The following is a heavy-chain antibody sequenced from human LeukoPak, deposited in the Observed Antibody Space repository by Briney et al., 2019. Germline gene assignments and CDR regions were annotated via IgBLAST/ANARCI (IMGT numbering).Heavy chain of an antibody. CDR2: IYTTGST. D-gene: IGHD6-13*01. V-gene: IGHV4-4*07. CDR3: ARDRQQLVPWYYYYMDV. CDR1: GGSLSRYY. Sequence: PSETLSLTCTVSGGSLSRYYWTWIRQPAGKGLEWIGRIYTTGSTNYNPSLKSRVTISVDTSKNHFSLNLSSVTAADTAVYYCARDRQQLVPWYYYYMDVWGKGTTVTVSS. J-gene: IGHJ6*03.